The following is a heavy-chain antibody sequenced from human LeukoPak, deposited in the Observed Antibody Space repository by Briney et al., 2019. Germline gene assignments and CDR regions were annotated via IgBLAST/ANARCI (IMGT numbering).Heavy chain of an antibody. CDR2: IKSKTDGGTT. Sequence: GGSLRLSCAASGFTFSNAWMSWVRQAPGKGLEWVGRIKSKTDGGTTDYAAPVKGRFTISRDDSKNTLYLQMNSLKTEDTAVYYCTTLRPDFGELVDYYYYMDVWGKGTTVTISS. CDR1: GFTFSNAW. CDR3: TTLRPDFGELVDYYYYMDV. D-gene: IGHD3-10*01. V-gene: IGHV3-15*01. J-gene: IGHJ6*03.